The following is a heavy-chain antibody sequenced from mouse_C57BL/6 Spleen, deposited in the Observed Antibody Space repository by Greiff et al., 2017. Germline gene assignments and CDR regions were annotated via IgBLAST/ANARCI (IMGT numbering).Heavy chain of an antibody. J-gene: IGHJ3*01. CDR1: GYTFTDYN. D-gene: IGHD3-2*02. V-gene: IGHV1-18*01. Sequence: VQLQQSGPELVKPGASVKIPCKASGYTFTDYNMDWVKQSHGKSLEWIGDINPNNGGTIYNQKFKGKATLTVDKSSSTAYMELRSLTSEDTAVYYCARRSSSGYWFAYWGQGTLVTVSA. CDR3: ARRSSSGYWFAY. CDR2: INPNNGGT.